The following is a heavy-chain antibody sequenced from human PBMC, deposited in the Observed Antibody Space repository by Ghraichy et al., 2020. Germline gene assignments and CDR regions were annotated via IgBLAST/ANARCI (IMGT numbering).Heavy chain of an antibody. V-gene: IGHV6-1*01. D-gene: IGHD3-9*01. Sequence: SETLSLTCAISGDSVSSNSAAWNWIRQSPSRGLEWLGRTYYRSKWYNDYAVSVKSRITINPDTSKNQFSLQLNSVTPEDTAVYYCAREGARYDILTGHIMINWFDPWGQGTLVTVSS. CDR2: TYYRSKWYN. CDR3: AREGARYDILTGHIMINWFDP. CDR1: GDSVSSNSAA. J-gene: IGHJ5*02.